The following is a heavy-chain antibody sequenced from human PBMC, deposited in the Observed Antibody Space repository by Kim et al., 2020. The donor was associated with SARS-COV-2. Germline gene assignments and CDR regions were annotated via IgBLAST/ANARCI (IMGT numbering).Heavy chain of an antibody. CDR1: GGSFSGYY. J-gene: IGHJ6*02. CDR3: AREVRIYDILTGYTKSWGMDV. CDR2: INHSGST. Sequence: SETLSLTCAVYGGSFSGYYWSWIRQPPGKGLEWIGEINHSGSTNYNPSLKSRVTISVDTSKNQFSLKLSSVTAADTAVYYCAREVRIYDILTGYTKSWGMDVWGQGTTVTVSS. D-gene: IGHD3-9*01. V-gene: IGHV4-34*01.